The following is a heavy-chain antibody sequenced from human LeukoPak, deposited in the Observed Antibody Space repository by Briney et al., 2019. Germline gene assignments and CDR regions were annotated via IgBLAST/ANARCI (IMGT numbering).Heavy chain of an antibody. CDR3: ARAWLGLTGDGYTADNWFDP. CDR1: GYTFTSYG. J-gene: IGHJ5*02. V-gene: IGHV1-18*01. D-gene: IGHD5-24*01. Sequence: ASVKVTCKASGYTFTSYGISWVRQAPGQGLEWMGWISTYNGNTNYAQKLQGRVTMTTDTSTSTAYMELRSLRSDDTAVYYCARAWLGLTGDGYTADNWFDPWGQGTLVTVSS. CDR2: ISTYNGNT.